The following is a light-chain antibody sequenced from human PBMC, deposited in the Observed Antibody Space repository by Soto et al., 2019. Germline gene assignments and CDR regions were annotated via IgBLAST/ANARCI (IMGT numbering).Light chain of an antibody. CDR2: DVI. CDR1: SSDVGGYNY. V-gene: IGLV2-14*03. Sequence: QPVLTQPASVSGSPGQSITISCTATSSDVGGYNYVSWYQQQPGKAPKLMIYDVINRPSGVSNRFSGSKSGNTASLTISGLQAEDEADYYCSSYTSSNTLVVFGGGTKVTVL. J-gene: IGLJ2*01. CDR3: SSYTSSNTLVV.